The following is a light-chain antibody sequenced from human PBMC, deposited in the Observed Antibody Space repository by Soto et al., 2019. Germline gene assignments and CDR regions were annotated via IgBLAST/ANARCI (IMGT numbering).Light chain of an antibody. J-gene: IGKJ1*01. CDR2: GAS. CDR3: QQYGSPWT. Sequence: DIVMTQSPATLPVSPGERATLSCRASQSFRGLLAWYQQKPGQAPRLLIYGASSRATGIPDRFSGSGSGTDFTLTISRLEPEDFAVYYCQQYGSPWTFGQGTKVDIK. CDR1: QSFRGL. V-gene: IGKV3-20*01.